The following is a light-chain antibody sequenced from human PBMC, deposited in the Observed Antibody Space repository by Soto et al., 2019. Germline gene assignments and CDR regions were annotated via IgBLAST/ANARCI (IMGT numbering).Light chain of an antibody. J-gene: IGLJ2*01. Sequence: SYELTQPPSVSVAPGKTASISCGGNNIGSKGVHWYQQKPCQAPVLVIYSDTDLPPVIPERFSGSNSANLATLTISRGEAGDEDDYYCQVWDSGSAHVVFGGGTKLTVL. CDR1: NIGSKG. V-gene: IGLV3-21*04. CDR2: SDT. CDR3: QVWDSGSAHVV.